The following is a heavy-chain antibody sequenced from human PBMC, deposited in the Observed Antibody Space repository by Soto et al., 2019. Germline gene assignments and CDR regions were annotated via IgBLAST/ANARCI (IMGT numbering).Heavy chain of an antibody. CDR3: ARGGGSSWYGYYYYGMDV. V-gene: IGHV4-59*01. Sequence: SETLSLTCTVSCGSISSYYWSWIRQPPGKGLEWIGYIYYSGSTNYNPSLKSRVTISVDTSKNQFSLKLSSVTAADTAVYYCARGGGSSWYGYYYYGMDVWGQGTTVTVSS. D-gene: IGHD6-13*01. CDR2: IYYSGST. J-gene: IGHJ6*02. CDR1: CGSISSYY.